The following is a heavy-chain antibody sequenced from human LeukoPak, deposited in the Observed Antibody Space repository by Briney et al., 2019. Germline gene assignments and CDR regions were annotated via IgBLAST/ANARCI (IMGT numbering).Heavy chain of an antibody. Sequence: GGSLRLSCVVSRFTFSSYVMSWVRQAPGKGLEWVSAISGSGGSTYYADSVKGRFTISRDNSKNTLYLQMNSLRAEDTAVYYCACGWYFDYWGQGTLVTVSS. D-gene: IGHD6-19*01. CDR3: ACGWYFDY. CDR2: ISGSGGST. CDR1: RFTFSSYV. J-gene: IGHJ4*02. V-gene: IGHV3-23*01.